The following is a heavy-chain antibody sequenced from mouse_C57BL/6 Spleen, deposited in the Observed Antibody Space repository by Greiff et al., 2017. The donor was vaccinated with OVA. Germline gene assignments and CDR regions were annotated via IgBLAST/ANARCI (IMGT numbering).Heavy chain of an antibody. CDR2: RRNKANDDTT. J-gene: IGHJ3*01. D-gene: IGHD2-4*01. CDR3: ARDASDDYDMAY. V-gene: IGHV7-1*01. CDR1: GFTFSDFY. Sequence: EVMLVESGGGLVQSGRTLRLPCAISGFTFSDFYMEWVRQAPGKGLEWIAARRNKANDDTTAYSASVKGRFIVSRDTSQSILYLQINALRAEYTAIYYCARDASDDYDMAYWGQGTLVTVSA.